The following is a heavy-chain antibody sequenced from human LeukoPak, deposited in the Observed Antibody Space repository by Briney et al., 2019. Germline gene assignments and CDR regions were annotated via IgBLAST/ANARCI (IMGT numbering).Heavy chain of an antibody. D-gene: IGHD3-3*01. CDR3: AREGEDDFWSGFDF. J-gene: IGHJ4*02. CDR2: ISIDGSRE. Sequence: GGSLRLSCAASGFTFSRFAMHWVRQAPGKGLEWVAVISIDGSREHYADSVKGRFTISRDNSKNTVYLRMNSLRPEDTAVYYCAREGEDDFWSGFDFWGQGTLVAVSS. V-gene: IGHV3-30*01. CDR1: GFTFSRFA.